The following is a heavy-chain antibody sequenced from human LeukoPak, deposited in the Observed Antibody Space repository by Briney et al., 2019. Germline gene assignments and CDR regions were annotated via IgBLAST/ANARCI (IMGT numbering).Heavy chain of an antibody. Sequence: GGSLRLSCAASEFSVGSNYMNWVRKAPAQGLEWDSLIYSGCSTYYADSVKGRFTISRDNSKNTLYLQMNSLRAEDTAVEYCSKTTNDILAAYYTPPFDYWGQGTLVTVSS. CDR2: IYSGCST. D-gene: IGHD3-9*01. J-gene: IGHJ4*02. V-gene: IGHV3-66*01. CDR3: SKTTNDILAAYYTPPFDY. CDR1: EFSVGSNY.